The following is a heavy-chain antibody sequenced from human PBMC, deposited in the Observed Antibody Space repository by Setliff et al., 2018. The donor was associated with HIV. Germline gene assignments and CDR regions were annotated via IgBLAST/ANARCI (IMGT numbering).Heavy chain of an antibody. CDR2: VYYSGST. D-gene: IGHD6-13*01. CDR1: GGSMSGLY. Sequence: PSETLSLTCTVSGGSMSGLYWSWMRQRPGRGLGWIGYVYYSGSTKYNPSLQSRVTISIDTSKSQFSLSLSSVTAADSALYYCARVTAAPGYYLEDWGQGTLVTVSS. J-gene: IGHJ4*02. CDR3: ARVTAAPGYYLED. V-gene: IGHV4-59*11.